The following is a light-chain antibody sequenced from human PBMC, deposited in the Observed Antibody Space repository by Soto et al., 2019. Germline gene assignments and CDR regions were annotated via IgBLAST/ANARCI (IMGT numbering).Light chain of an antibody. CDR3: QQRTNWPLT. J-gene: IGKJ4*01. CDR2: DAS. Sequence: EIVLTQSPGTLSLSPGERATLSCRASQSVGNYLAWYQQKPGQVPRLLIFDASTRATGVPGRFNGSGSGTAFTLTINSLQPDDAAVYFCQQRTNWPLTFGGGTKVDIK. CDR1: QSVGNY. V-gene: IGKV3-11*01.